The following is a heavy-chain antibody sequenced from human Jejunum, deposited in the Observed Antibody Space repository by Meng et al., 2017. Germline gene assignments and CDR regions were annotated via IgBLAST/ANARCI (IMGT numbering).Heavy chain of an antibody. V-gene: IGHV4-4*02. CDR3: ARDLLGPAIAATGWFDP. CDR2: IYHTGTT. CDR1: GASISDSNW. D-gene: IGHD6-13*01. J-gene: IGHJ5*02. Sequence: GHLQESGPGLVKPSGTLPLTCAVSGASISDSNWWSWVRQPLGKALEWIGEIYHTGTTNYNPSLKSRVTMSLDKSKNQFSLELTSVTAADTAVYYCARDLLGPAIAATGWFDPWGQGTLVTVSS.